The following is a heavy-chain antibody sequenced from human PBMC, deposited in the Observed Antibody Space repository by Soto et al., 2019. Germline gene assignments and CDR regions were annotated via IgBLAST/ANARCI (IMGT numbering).Heavy chain of an antibody. V-gene: IGHV1-18*01. Sequence: QVQLVQSGAEVKKPGASVKVSCKASGYTFTSYGISWVRQAPGQGLEWMGWISAYNGNTNYAQKLQGRVTMTTDPSTSTAYMELRSLRSDDTAVYYCARARRELPQVGYFDYWGQGTLVTVSS. J-gene: IGHJ4*02. CDR1: GYTFTSYG. D-gene: IGHD1-26*01. CDR3: ARARRELPQVGYFDY. CDR2: ISAYNGNT.